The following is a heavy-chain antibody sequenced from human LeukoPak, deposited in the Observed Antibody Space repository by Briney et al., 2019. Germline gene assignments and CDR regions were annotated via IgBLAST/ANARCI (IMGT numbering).Heavy chain of an antibody. CDR2: ISYDGSNK. Sequence: PGGSLRLSCAASGFTFSSYGMHWVRQAPGKGLEWVAVISYDGSNKYYADSVKGRFTISRDNSKNTLYLQMNSLRAEDSAVYYCAREVDSSGYYLDYWGQGTLVTVSS. D-gene: IGHD3-22*01. V-gene: IGHV3-30*03. CDR3: AREVDSSGYYLDY. CDR1: GFTFSSYG. J-gene: IGHJ4*02.